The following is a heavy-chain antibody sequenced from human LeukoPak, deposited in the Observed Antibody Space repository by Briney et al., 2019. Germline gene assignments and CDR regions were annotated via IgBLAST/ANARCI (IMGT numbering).Heavy chain of an antibody. Sequence: SETLSLTCAVYGGSFSGYYWSWIRQPPGKGLEWIGEINHSGSTYYNPSLKSRVTISVDTSKNQFSLKLSSVTAADTAVYYCAREATVTTAGFDYWGQGTLVTVSS. CDR1: GGSFSGYY. J-gene: IGHJ4*02. V-gene: IGHV4-34*09. CDR2: INHSGST. CDR3: AREATVTTAGFDY. D-gene: IGHD4-17*01.